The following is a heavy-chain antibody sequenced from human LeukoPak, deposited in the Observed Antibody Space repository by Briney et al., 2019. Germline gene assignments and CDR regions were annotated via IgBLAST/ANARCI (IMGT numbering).Heavy chain of an antibody. CDR3: ARDQSGQWELRSGWWFDP. Sequence: ASVKVSCKASGYTFTSYYMHWVRQAPGQGLEWMGIINPSGGRTFYAQKFQGRVTMTRDISTTTDYMELSSLRSDDTAVHYCARDQSGQWELRSGWWFDPWGQGTLVTVSS. J-gene: IGHJ5*02. D-gene: IGHD1-26*01. V-gene: IGHV1-46*01. CDR1: GYTFTSYY. CDR2: INPSGGRT.